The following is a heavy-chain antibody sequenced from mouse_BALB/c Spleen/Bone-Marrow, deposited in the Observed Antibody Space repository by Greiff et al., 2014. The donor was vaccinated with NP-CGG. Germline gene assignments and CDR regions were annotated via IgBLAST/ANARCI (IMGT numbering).Heavy chain of an antibody. J-gene: IGHJ4*01. CDR1: GFNIKDTY. CDR3: ARSKGGNYYAMDY. CDR2: IYPYNGGT. Sequence: VQLQQSGAELVKPGASVKLSCTASGFNIKDTYMHWVKQSHGKSLEWIGYIYPYNGGTGYNQKFKSKATLTVDNSSSTAYMELRSLTSEDSAVYYCARSKGGNYYAMDYWGQGTSVTVSS. D-gene: IGHD1-1*02. V-gene: IGHV1-34*01.